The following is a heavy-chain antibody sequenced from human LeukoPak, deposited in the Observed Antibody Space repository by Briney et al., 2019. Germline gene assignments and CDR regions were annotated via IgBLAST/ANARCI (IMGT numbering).Heavy chain of an antibody. CDR1: GFTFSSYA. D-gene: IGHD2-2*01. Sequence: GGSLRLSCAASGFTFSSYAMSWVRQAPGKGLEWVSAISGSGGSTYYADSVKGRFTNSRDNSKNTLYLQMNSLRAEDTAVYYCAKGVDIVVVPAAVAYDYWGQGTLVTVSS. CDR2: ISGSGGST. CDR3: AKGVDIVVVPAAVAYDY. J-gene: IGHJ4*02. V-gene: IGHV3-23*01.